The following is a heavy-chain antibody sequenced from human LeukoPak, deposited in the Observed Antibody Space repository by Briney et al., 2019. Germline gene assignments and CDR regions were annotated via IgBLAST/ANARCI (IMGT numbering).Heavy chain of an antibody. Sequence: GGSLRLSCAAPGLTFSSYSMNWVRKAPGKGLEWVSSISSSSSSLYYADSVKGGFTISRDNAKNSLYLQMNSLRAEDTAVYYCARGRGYCSGGSCYYFDCWGQGTLVTVSS. J-gene: IGHJ4*02. D-gene: IGHD2-15*01. CDR3: ARGRGYCSGGSCYYFDC. CDR1: GLTFSSYS. V-gene: IGHV3-21*01. CDR2: ISSSSSSL.